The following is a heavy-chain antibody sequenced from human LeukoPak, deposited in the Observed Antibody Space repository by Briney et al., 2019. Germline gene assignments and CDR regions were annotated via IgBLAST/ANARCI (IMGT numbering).Heavy chain of an antibody. CDR3: ARVLVVHYYDSRHAFDI. J-gene: IGHJ3*02. CDR2: INPNSGGT. CDR1: GYTFTGYY. D-gene: IGHD3-22*01. Sequence: ASVKVSCKASGYTFTGYYMHWVRQAPGQGLEWMGRINPNSGGTNYAQKFQGRVTMTRGTSISTAYMELSRLRSDDTAVYYCARVLVVHYYDSRHAFDIWGQRTMVTVSS. V-gene: IGHV1-2*06.